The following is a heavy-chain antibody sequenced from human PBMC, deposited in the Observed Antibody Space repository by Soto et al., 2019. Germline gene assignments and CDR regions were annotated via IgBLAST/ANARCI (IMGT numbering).Heavy chain of an antibody. V-gene: IGHV4-34*01. CDR1: GGSFSGYY. CDR3: AVADYYDSSGLNWFDP. D-gene: IGHD3-22*01. Sequence: QVQLQQWGAGLLKPSETLSLTCAVYGGSFSGYYWSWIRQPPGKGLEWIGEINHSGSTNYNPSLKSRFTISVDTSKNQFSLKLSSVTAADTAVYYCAVADYYDSSGLNWFDPWGQGTLVTVSS. J-gene: IGHJ5*02. CDR2: INHSGST.